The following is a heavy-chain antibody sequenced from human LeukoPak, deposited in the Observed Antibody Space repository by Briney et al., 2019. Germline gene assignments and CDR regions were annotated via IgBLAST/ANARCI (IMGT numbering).Heavy chain of an antibody. V-gene: IGHV4-38-2*02. CDR2: IYYSGST. J-gene: IGHJ4*02. CDR1: GYSISSGYY. CDR3: ARVTGYMIEDYFDY. Sequence: PETLSLTCTVSGYSISSGYYWGWVRQPPGKGLEWIGSIYYSGSTYYNPSLKSRVTISVDTSKNQFSLKLSSVTAADTAVYYCARVTGYMIEDYFDYWGQGTLVTVSS. D-gene: IGHD3-22*01.